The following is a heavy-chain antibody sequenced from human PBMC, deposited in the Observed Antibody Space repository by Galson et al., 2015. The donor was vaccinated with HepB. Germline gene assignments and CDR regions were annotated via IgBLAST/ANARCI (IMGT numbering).Heavy chain of an antibody. CDR3: ARVLSFDYGDHDAFDI. CDR2: INPSGGST. Sequence: SVKVSCKASGYTFTSYYMHWVRQAPGQGLEWMGIINPSGGSTSYAQKFQGRVTMTRDTSTSTVYMALSSLRSEDTAVYYCARVLSFDYGDHDAFDIWGQWTMVTVSS. D-gene: IGHD4-17*01. J-gene: IGHJ3*02. V-gene: IGHV1-46*03. CDR1: GYTFTSYY.